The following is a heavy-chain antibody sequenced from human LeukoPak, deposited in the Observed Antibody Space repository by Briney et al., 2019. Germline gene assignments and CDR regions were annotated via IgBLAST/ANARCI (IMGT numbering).Heavy chain of an antibody. CDR2: ISGGGGST. Sequence: GGSLRLSCAASGFTFSSYAMSWVRQAPGKGLEWVSAISGGGGSTYYADSVRGGFTISRENSNNTLYLQMNSLRAEDTAVYYCAKEKYNWNYADYWGQGTLVTVSS. CDR3: AKEKYNWNYADY. V-gene: IGHV3-23*01. J-gene: IGHJ4*02. D-gene: IGHD1-20*01. CDR1: GFTFSSYA.